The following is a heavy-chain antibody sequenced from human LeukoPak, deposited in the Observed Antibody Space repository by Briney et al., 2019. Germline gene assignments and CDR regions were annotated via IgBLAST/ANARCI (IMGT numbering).Heavy chain of an antibody. Sequence: SVKVSCKASGGTFSSYAINWVRQAPGQGPEWMGGIIPIFGRANYAQKFQGRVTMTTDESTSTAYMELSSLRSEDTAVYYCARVFARSGEISGSYFYYWGQGTLVTVSS. CDR1: GGTFSSYA. V-gene: IGHV1-69*05. D-gene: IGHD1-26*01. CDR2: IIPIFGRA. CDR3: ARVFARSGEISGSYFYY. J-gene: IGHJ4*02.